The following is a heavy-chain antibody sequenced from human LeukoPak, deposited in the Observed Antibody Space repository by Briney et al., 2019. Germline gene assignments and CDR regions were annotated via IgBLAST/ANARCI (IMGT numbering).Heavy chain of an antibody. J-gene: IGHJ4*02. V-gene: IGHV1-69*13. CDR3: ARPQYYDFWSGYCPFDY. Sequence: ASVKVSCKASGGTFSSYAISWVRQAPGQGLEWMGGIIPIFGTANYAQKFRGRVTITADESTSIAYMELSSLRSEDTAVYYCARPQYYDFWSGYCPFDYWGQGTLVTVSS. CDR1: GGTFSSYA. CDR2: IIPIFGTA. D-gene: IGHD3-3*01.